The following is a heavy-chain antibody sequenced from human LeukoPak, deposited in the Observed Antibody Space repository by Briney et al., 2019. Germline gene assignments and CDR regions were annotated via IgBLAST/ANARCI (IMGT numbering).Heavy chain of an antibody. D-gene: IGHD1-26*01. CDR3: ARGGRGSYYPGYY. CDR1: GYTFTSYG. CDR2: MNPNSGNT. Sequence: ASVKVSCKPSGYTFTSYGLSWVRQATGQGLEWMGWMNPNSGNTGYAQKFQGRVTITRNTSISTAYMELSSLRSEDTAVYYCARGGRGSYYPGYYWGQGTLVTVSS. J-gene: IGHJ4*02. V-gene: IGHV1-8*03.